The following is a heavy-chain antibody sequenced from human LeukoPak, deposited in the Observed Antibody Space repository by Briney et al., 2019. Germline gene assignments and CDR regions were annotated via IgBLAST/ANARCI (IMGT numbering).Heavy chain of an antibody. CDR2: IIPIFGTA. J-gene: IGHJ5*02. V-gene: IGHV1-69*13. CDR3: ARQTVVPAALNWFDP. CDR1: GGTFSSYA. D-gene: IGHD2-2*01. Sequence: SVKVSCKASGGTFSSYAISWVRQAPGQGLEWMGGIIPIFGTANYAQKFQGRVTITADESTSTAYMELSSLRSEDTAVYYCARQTVVPAALNWFDPWGQGTLVTVSS.